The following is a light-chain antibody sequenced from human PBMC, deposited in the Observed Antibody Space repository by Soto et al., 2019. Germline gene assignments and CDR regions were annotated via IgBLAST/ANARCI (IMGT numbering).Light chain of an antibody. V-gene: IGLV2-14*01. CDR3: SSYTTSVTRVV. CDR1: SRDVGGYNF. CDR2: EVS. J-gene: IGLJ2*01. Sequence: QSALTQPASVSGSPGQSITISCTGTSRDVGGYNFVSWYQQHPGKAPKLMIYEVSNRPSGVSNRFSVSKSGNTASLTISGLQAEDEAAYYCSSYTTSVTRVVFGGGTKLTVL.